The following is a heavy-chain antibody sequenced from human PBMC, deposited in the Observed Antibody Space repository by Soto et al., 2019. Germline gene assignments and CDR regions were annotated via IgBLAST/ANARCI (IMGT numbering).Heavy chain of an antibody. Sequence: SETLSLTCTVSGGSISSYYWSWIRQPPGKGLEWIGYIYYSGSTNYNPSLKSRVTISVDTSKNQFSLKLSSVTAADTAVYYCARVPKAMARRYWFDPWGQGTLVTVSS. D-gene: IGHD5-18*01. CDR1: GGSISSYY. CDR3: ARVPKAMARRYWFDP. V-gene: IGHV4-59*01. CDR2: IYYSGST. J-gene: IGHJ5*02.